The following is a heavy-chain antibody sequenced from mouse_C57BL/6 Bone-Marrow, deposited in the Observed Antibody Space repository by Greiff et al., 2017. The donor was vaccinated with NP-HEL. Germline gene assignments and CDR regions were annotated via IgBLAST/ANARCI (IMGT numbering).Heavy chain of an antibody. Sequence: EVQVVESGGGLVQPKGSLKLSCAASGFSFNTYAMNWVRQAPGKGLEWVARIRSKSNNYATYYADSVKDRFTISRDDSESMLYLQMNNLKTEDTAMYYCVRHDYSISFAYWGQGTLVTVSA. CDR1: GFSFNTYA. J-gene: IGHJ3*01. V-gene: IGHV10-1*01. CDR3: VRHDYSISFAY. D-gene: IGHD2-5*01. CDR2: IRSKSNNYAT.